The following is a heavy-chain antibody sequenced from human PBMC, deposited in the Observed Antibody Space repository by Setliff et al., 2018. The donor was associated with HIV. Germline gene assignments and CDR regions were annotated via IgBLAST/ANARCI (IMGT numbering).Heavy chain of an antibody. CDR1: GFTLSDYY. V-gene: IGHV3-72*01. J-gene: IGHJ4*02. CDR3: VRAAAGLDV. Sequence: GGSLRLSCAASGFTLSDYYIDWVRQAPGKGLEWVGRTTNKANNYITDYATSVQGRFTISRDYSKDSLFLQMDNLETEDTAVYYCVRAAAGLDVWSQGIRVTVSS. CDR2: TTNKANNYIT.